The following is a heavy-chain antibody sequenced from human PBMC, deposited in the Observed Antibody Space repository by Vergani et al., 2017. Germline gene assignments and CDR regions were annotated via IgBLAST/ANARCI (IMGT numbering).Heavy chain of an antibody. D-gene: IGHD1-26*01. J-gene: IGHJ5*02. CDR1: GGSISSGGYY. V-gene: IGHV4-31*03. Sequence: QVQLQESGPGLVKPSQTLSLTCTVSGGSISSGGYYWSWIRQHPGKGLEWIGYIYYSGSTYYNPSLKSRVTISVDTSKNQFSLKLSSVTAADTAVYYCARDHPTPRIVGASRLGWFDPWGQGTLVTVSS. CDR3: ARDHPTPRIVGASRLGWFDP. CDR2: IYYSGST.